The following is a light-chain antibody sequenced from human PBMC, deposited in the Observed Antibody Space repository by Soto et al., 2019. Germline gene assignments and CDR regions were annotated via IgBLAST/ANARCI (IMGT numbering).Light chain of an antibody. J-gene: IGKJ2*01. V-gene: IGKV1-13*02. CDR3: QQFNSYSYT. CDR1: QGISSA. CDR2: DAS. Sequence: AIQLTQSSSSLSASVGDRVTITCRASQGISSALAWYQQKPGKAPKLLIYDASSLESGVPSRFSGSGSGTDFTLTISSLQPEDFATYYCQQFNSYSYTFGQGTKLEIK.